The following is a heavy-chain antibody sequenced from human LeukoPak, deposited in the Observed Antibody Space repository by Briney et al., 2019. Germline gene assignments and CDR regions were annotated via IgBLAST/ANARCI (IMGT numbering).Heavy chain of an antibody. CDR2: IIPIFGTA. D-gene: IGHD5-24*01. J-gene: IGHJ4*02. CDR1: GGTFSSYA. V-gene: IGHV1-69*05. Sequence: SAKVSCKASGGTFSSYAISWVRQAPGQGLEWMGGIIPIFGTANYAQKFQGRVTITTDESTSTAYMELSSLRSEDTAVYYCARDSLEMATPKYYFDYWGQGTLVTVSS. CDR3: ARDSLEMATPKYYFDY.